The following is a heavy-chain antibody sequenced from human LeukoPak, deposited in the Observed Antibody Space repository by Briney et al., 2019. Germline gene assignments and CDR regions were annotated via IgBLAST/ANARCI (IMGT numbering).Heavy chain of an antibody. D-gene: IGHD3-22*01. CDR2: INTDGSST. CDR3: ARVGGYDTSDYDY. J-gene: IGHJ4*02. Sequence: PGGSLRLSCAASGFTFSSYWMHWVRQAPGKGLVWVSRINTDGSSTNYADSVKGRLSISRDNAKNTLYLQMNSLRAEDTAVYYCARVGGYDTSDYDYWGQGTLATVSS. CDR1: GFTFSSYW. V-gene: IGHV3-74*01.